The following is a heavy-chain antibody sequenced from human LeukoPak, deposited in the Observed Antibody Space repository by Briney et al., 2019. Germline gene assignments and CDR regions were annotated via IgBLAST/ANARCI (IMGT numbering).Heavy chain of an antibody. CDR2: FDPEDGET. D-gene: IGHD5-18*01. V-gene: IGHV1-24*01. Sequence: SVKVSCKVSGYTLTELSMHWVRQAPGKGLEWMGGFDPEDGETIYAQKFQGRVTMTEDTSTDTAYMELSSLRSEDTAVYYCATNQGYSYGWGYYYYYGMDVWGQGTTVAVSS. CDR3: ATNQGYSYGWGYYYYYGMDV. J-gene: IGHJ6*02. CDR1: GYTLTELS.